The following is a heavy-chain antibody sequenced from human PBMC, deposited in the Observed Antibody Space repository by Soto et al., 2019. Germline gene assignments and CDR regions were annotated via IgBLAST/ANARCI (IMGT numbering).Heavy chain of an antibody. J-gene: IGHJ4*02. CDR3: ARGATVTQCGY. V-gene: IGHV4-61*01. CDR1: GVSVSSGSFY. Sequence: PSETLSLTCTVSGVSVSSGSFYWAWLRQPPGKGLEWIGIGSYSGTTNYKPSLKSRVTISVDTSRSQISLKVSSLTAADTAVYYCARGATVTQCGYGGQGALVTV. CDR2: GSYSGTT. D-gene: IGHD4-17*01.